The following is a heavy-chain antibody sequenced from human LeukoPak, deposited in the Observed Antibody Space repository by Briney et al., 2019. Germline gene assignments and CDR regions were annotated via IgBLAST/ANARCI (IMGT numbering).Heavy chain of an antibody. CDR3: ARDDSDYGILTGEG. Sequence: PGGSLRLSCAASGFTFSSYSMNWVRQAPGKGLEWVSSISSSSSYIYYADSVKGRFTISRDNAKNSLYLQMNSLRAEDTAVYYCARDDSDYGILTGEGWGQGTLVTVSS. J-gene: IGHJ4*02. CDR2: ISSSSSYI. V-gene: IGHV3-21*01. D-gene: IGHD3-9*01. CDR1: GFTFSSYS.